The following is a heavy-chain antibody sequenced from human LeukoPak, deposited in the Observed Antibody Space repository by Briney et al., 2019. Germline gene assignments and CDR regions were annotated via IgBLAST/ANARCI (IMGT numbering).Heavy chain of an antibody. CDR1: GGSITSYF. J-gene: IGHJ4*02. D-gene: IGHD3-22*01. Sequence: SETLSLTCTVSGGSITSYFWSWIRQPPGKGLEWIGWIHYSGRTYYNPSLKSRVTMSVDTSKNQFSLRLNSVTAADTAVYYCAPYDSSITATYFDYWGQGTLVTVSS. CDR2: IHYSGRT. V-gene: IGHV4-59*01. CDR3: APYDSSITATYFDY.